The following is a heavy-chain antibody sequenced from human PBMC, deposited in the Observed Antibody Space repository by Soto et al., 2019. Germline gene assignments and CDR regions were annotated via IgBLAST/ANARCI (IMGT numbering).Heavy chain of an antibody. CDR3: ACVEYSGYDFFDY. J-gene: IGHJ4*02. D-gene: IGHD5-12*01. Sequence: PGGSLRLSCAASGFTFSSYAMSWVRQAPGKGLEWVSSITGGGENTHYADSVKGRFTISRDNSMNTLSLQMNTLRSDDTAVYYCACVEYSGYDFFDYWGQGTLVTVSS. V-gene: IGHV3-23*01. CDR1: GFTFSSYA. CDR2: ITGGGENT.